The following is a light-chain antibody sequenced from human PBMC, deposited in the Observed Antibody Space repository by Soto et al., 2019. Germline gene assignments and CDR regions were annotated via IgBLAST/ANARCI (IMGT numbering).Light chain of an antibody. CDR2: DVS. J-gene: IGKJ1*01. Sequence: EILLTQSPGTLSLSPGERATLSCRASQSVSSTYLLGYQQKPGQAPSLLIYDVSSRDTGVPDRFSGGGSGTEFSLTSRSLEPEDCAVYYCQHFVDSLTWTFGQGTKVDIK. CDR3: QHFVDSLTWT. CDR1: QSVSSTY. V-gene: IGKV3-20*01.